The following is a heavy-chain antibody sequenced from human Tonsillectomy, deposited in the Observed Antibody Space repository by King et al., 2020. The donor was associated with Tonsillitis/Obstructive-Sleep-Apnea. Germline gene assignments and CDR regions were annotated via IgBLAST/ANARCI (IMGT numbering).Heavy chain of an antibody. D-gene: IGHD3-22*01. CDR2: IYPGDSDT. J-gene: IGHJ4*02. Sequence: VQLVESGAEVKKPGESLKISCKGSGYSFTSYWIGWVRQMPGKGLEWMGIIYPGDSDTRYSPSFQGQVTISADKSISTAYLQWSSLKAADTAMYYCARSLYYYDSSGYSHKHFDYWGQGTLVTVSS. CDR1: GYSFTSYW. CDR3: ARSLYYYDSSGYSHKHFDY. V-gene: IGHV5-51*01.